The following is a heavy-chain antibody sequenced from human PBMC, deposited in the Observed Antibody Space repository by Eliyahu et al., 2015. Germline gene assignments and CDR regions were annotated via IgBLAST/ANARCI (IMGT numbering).Heavy chain of an antibody. CDR2: ISGSGGST. CDR1: GFTFSSYA. CDR3: AKDERDYGDHAHYYYYGMDV. V-gene: IGHV3-23*01. Sequence: EVQLLESGGGLVQPGGSLRLSCAASGFTFSSYAMSWVRQAPGKGLEWVSAISGSGGSTYYADSVKGRFTISRDNSKNTLYLQMNSLRAEDTAVYYCAKDERDYGDHAHYYYYGMDVWGQGTTVTVSS. J-gene: IGHJ6*02. D-gene: IGHD4-17*01.